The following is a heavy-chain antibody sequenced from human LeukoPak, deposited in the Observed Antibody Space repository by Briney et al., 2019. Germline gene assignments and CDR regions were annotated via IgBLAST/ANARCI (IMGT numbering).Heavy chain of an antibody. CDR1: GYTFTSYD. CDR2: INPNSGNT. V-gene: IGHV1-8*01. J-gene: IGHJ6*02. D-gene: IGHD1-26*01. CDR3: ARSPGQGGVRSRPLYYYYGMDV. Sequence: ASVKVSCKASGYTFTSYDINWVRQATGQGLEWMGWINPNSGNTGYAQKFQGRVTMTRNTSISTAYMELSSLRSEDTAVYYCARSPGQGGVRSRPLYYYYGMDVWGQGTTVTVSS.